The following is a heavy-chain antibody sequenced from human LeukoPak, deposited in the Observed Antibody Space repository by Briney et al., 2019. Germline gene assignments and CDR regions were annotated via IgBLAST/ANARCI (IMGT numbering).Heavy chain of an antibody. CDR1: GGSMTSRSYY. CDR3: ANYESTTMRAV. D-gene: IGHD3-16*01. V-gene: IGHV4-39*01. J-gene: IGHJ6*02. Sequence: MASESLSPTCTVSGGSMTSRSYYWGWIRQPPGKVLEWIGSIENSGTTDYNPSLKSRVTISVDTSKNQFSLRLSSVTAADTAVYYCANYESTTMRAVWGQRTTVTVSS. CDR2: IENSGTT.